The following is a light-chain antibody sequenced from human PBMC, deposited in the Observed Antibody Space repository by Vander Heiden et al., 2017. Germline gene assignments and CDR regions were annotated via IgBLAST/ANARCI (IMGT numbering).Light chain of an antibody. CDR2: KVS. CDR3: QHYDSYSWT. J-gene: IGKJ1*01. Sequence: QMTPSPSTLSASVGDRVIITCRASQSVRSWVAWYQQKPGKAPNLLIYKVSNLESGVPARFSGSGSGTEFTLTISSLQADDFAAYYCQHYDSYSWTFGQGTKVEIK. CDR1: QSVRSW. V-gene: IGKV1-5*03.